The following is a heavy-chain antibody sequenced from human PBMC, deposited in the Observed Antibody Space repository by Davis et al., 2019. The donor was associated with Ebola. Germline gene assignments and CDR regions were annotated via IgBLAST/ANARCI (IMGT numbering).Heavy chain of an antibody. J-gene: IGHJ4*02. V-gene: IGHV4-34*01. CDR3: ARDVETEYFDS. Sequence: MPGGSLRLSCAVYGGSFSGYYWTWIRQSPGKGLEWIGNYYYTGSTYYSPSLRSRVTISVDTSKNQFSLRLSSVAAADTAVYYCARDVETEYFDSWGQGTLVTVSS. D-gene: IGHD5-18*01. CDR2: YYYTGST. CDR1: GGSFSGYY.